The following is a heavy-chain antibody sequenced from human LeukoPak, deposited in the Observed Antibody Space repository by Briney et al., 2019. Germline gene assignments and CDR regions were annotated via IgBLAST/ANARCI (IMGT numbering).Heavy chain of an antibody. CDR2: IYYSGST. CDR1: GGSISSGSYY. J-gene: IGHJ4*02. CDR3: ARLEIAARPFDY. Sequence: SQTLSLTCTVSGGSISSGSYYWGWIRQPPGKGLEWIGSIYYSGSTYYNPSLKSRVTISVDTSKNQFSLKLSSVTAADTAVYYCARLEIAARPFDYWGQGTLVTVSS. V-gene: IGHV4-39*07. D-gene: IGHD6-6*01.